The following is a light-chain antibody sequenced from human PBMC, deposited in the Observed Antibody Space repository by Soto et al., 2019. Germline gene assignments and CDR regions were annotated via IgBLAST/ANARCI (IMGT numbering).Light chain of an antibody. CDR2: DAS. Sequence: EIVSTQSPGTLSLSPGGSAALSLWSSQSVSSSYLAWYQQKPGQAPRLLIYDASKRATGIPARFSGTGSGTDFTLTISNLEPEDLAVYYCQQRSDWPITFGRGTRLEI. V-gene: IGKV3D-20*02. J-gene: IGKJ5*01. CDR1: QSVSSSY. CDR3: QQRSDWPIT.